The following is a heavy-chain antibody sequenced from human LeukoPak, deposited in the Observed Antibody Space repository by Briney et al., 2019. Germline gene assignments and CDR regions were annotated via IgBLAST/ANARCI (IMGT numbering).Heavy chain of an antibody. CDR1: GFTFSSYS. D-gene: IGHD3-10*01. J-gene: IGHJ3*02. CDR3: ARGFGELFHDAFDI. V-gene: IGHV3-21*01. CDR2: ISSSSSYI. Sequence: PGGSLRLSCAASGFTFSSYSMNWVRQAPGKGLEWVSSISSSSSYIYYAHSVKGRFTISRDNAKNSLYLQMNSLRAEDTAVYYCARGFGELFHDAFDIWGQGTMVTVSS.